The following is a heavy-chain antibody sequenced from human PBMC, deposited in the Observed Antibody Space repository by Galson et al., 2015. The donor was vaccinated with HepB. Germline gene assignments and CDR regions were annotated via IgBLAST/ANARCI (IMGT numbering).Heavy chain of an antibody. J-gene: IGHJ3*02. CDR2: IKSKTDGGTT. Sequence: SLRLSCAASGFTFSNAWMNWVRQAPGKGLEWVGRIKSKTDGGTTDYAAPVKGRYTISRDDSKNTLYLQMNSLKTEDTAVYYCTTDTLRGSYYDSRDAFDIWGQGTMVTVSS. CDR3: TTDTLRGSYYDSRDAFDI. D-gene: IGHD3-22*01. CDR1: GFTFSNAW. V-gene: IGHV3-15*07.